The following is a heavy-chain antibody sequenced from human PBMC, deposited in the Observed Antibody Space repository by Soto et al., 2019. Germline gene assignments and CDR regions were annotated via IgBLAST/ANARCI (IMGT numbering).Heavy chain of an antibody. CDR2: ISAYNGNT. V-gene: IGHV1-18*01. Sequence: GASVKVSCKASGYTFTSYGISWVRQAPGQGLEWMGWISAYNGNTNYAQKLQGRVTMTTDTSTSTAYMELRSLRSDDTAVYDCARDAHIVATMGTWFDPWGQGTLVTVSS. J-gene: IGHJ5*02. CDR3: ARDAHIVATMGTWFDP. CDR1: GYTFTSYG. D-gene: IGHD5-12*01.